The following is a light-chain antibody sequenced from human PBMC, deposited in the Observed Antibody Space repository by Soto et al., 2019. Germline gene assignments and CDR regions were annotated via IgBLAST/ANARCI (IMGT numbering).Light chain of an antibody. CDR3: QQYNNWPWT. Sequence: EIVMTQSPATLSVSPGXRATLSCRASQSVSSKLAWYQRRPGQAPRLYIYDASTRATGIPDRFSGSGSGTEFTLTISSLQSEDFAIYYCQQYNNWPWTFGQGTKADIK. V-gene: IGKV3-15*01. CDR1: QSVSSK. J-gene: IGKJ1*01. CDR2: DAS.